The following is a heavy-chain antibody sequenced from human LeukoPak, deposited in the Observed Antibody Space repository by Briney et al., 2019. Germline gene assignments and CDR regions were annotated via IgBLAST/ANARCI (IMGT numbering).Heavy chain of an antibody. CDR3: ARDYSSGYIDY. CDR1: GGSISSSNW. J-gene: IGHJ4*02. D-gene: IGHD3-22*01. CDR2: IYHSGST. V-gene: IGHV4-4*02. Sequence: SGTLSLTCAVSGGSISSSNWWSWVRQPPGKGPEWIGEIYHSGSTNYNPSLKSRVTISVDMSKNQFSLKLSSVTAADTAVYYCARDYSSGYIDYWGQGTLVTVSS.